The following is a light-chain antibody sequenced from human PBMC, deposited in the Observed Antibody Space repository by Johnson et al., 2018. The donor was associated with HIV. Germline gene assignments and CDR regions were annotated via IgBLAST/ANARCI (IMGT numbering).Light chain of an antibody. Sequence: QSVLTQPPSVSAAPGQKVTISCSGSSSNIGSNYVSWYQQLPGTAPKLLIYDNNKRPSGIPDRFSGSKSGTSATLGITGLQTGDEADYYCGTLDTSLSAGGVFGSGTKVTVL. CDR1: SSNIGSNY. CDR2: DNN. V-gene: IGLV1-51*01. J-gene: IGLJ1*01. CDR3: GTLDTSLSAGGV.